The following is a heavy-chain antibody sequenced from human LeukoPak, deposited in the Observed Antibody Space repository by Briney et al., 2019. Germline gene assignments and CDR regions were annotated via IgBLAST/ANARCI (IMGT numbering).Heavy chain of an antibody. D-gene: IGHD3-10*01. CDR2: ISAYNSAYNGNT. J-gene: IGHJ4*02. CDR3: AREYGSGSYTGIDY. CDR1: GYAFINYG. V-gene: IGHV1-18*01. Sequence: ASVKVSCKASGYAFINYGITWVRQAPGQGLEWMGWISAYNSAYNGNTHYAQKLQGRVTTTTDTSTNTGYMELRSLRSDDTAVYYCAREYGSGSYTGIDYWGQGTLVTVSS.